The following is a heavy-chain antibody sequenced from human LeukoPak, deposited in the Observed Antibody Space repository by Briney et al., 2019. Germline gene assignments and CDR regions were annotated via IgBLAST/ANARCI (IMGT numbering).Heavy chain of an antibody. J-gene: IGHJ5*02. D-gene: IGHD2-21*02. Sequence: PSETLSLTCTVSGGSVSSGSYYWSWIRQPPGKGLEWIGYIYYSGSTNYNPSLKSRVTISVDTSKNQFSLKLSSVTAADTAVYYCARELLPNWFDPWGQGTLVTVSS. CDR3: ARELLPNWFDP. CDR2: IYYSGST. V-gene: IGHV4-61*01. CDR1: GGSVSSGSYY.